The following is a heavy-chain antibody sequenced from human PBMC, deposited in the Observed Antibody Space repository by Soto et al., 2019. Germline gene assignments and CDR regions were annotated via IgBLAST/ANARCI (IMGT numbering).Heavy chain of an antibody. CDR2: ISGSGEST. J-gene: IGHJ4*02. V-gene: IGHV3-23*01. D-gene: IGHD3-22*01. Sequence: EVQLLESGGGFIQPGGSLRLSCAASGFTFAGYAMSWVRQAPGRGLEWVSSISGSGESTHYADSVKGRSTISRDNSKNTVSLQMNSLRAEDTAVYYCAKEGAGYYDSSPYDYWGQGTLVTVSS. CDR3: AKEGAGYYDSSPYDY. CDR1: GFTFAGYA.